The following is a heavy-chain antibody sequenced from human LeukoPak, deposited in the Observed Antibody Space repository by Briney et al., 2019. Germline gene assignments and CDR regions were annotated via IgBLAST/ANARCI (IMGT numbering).Heavy chain of an antibody. CDR3: AKGKYSSGGVPDY. CDR1: EFTFSSHA. Sequence: GGSLRLSCVASEFTFSSHAMNWVRQAPGKGLEWVSSINGGGESTYYADSVKGRFTVSRDNSKNTLYLQINSLRGEDTAVYYCAKGKYSSGGVPDYWGQGTLVTVSS. V-gene: IGHV3-23*01. D-gene: IGHD6-19*01. J-gene: IGHJ4*02. CDR2: INGGGEST.